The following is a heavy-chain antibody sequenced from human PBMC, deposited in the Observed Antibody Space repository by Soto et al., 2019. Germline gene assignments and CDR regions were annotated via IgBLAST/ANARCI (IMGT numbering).Heavy chain of an antibody. V-gene: IGHV3-11*06. J-gene: IGHJ5*02. CDR3: ASMAVAGMDWFDP. Sequence: DPGKGLEWVSYISSSSSYTNYADSVKGRFTISRDNAKNSLYLQMNSLRAEDTAVYYCASMAVAGMDWFDPWGQGTLVTVSS. CDR2: ISSSSSYT. D-gene: IGHD6-19*01.